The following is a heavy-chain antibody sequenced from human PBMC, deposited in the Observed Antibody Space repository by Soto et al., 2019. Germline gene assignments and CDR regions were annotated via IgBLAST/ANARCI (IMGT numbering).Heavy chain of an antibody. CDR3: ARSHIVPRLFMYPYDY. CDR1: SGSISSGGYS. Sequence: PSETLSLTCAVSSGSISSGGYSWSWIRQSPGKGLEWIGYISHSGSTYYNPSLKSRVTISVDTSKNQFSLKLSSVTAADTAVYYCARSHIVPRLFMYPYDYWGQGTPVTVSS. D-gene: IGHD6-6*01. CDR2: ISHSGST. J-gene: IGHJ4*02. V-gene: IGHV4-30-2*06.